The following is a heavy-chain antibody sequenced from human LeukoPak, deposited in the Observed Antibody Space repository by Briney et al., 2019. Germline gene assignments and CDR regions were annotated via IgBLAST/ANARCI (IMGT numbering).Heavy chain of an antibody. D-gene: IGHD3-22*01. CDR3: ARLSETAAYYYTSGYYFLGY. CDR2: MNPGSGNT. Sequence: ASVKVSCTASGYTFGSYDINWVRQAPGQGLEWMGWMNPGSGNTDYAQRFQGRVTMTRDTSTNTAYMELSGLRSEDTAIYYCARLSETAAYYYTSGYYFLGYWGQGTLVTVDS. CDR1: GYTFGSYD. J-gene: IGHJ4*02. V-gene: IGHV1-8*02.